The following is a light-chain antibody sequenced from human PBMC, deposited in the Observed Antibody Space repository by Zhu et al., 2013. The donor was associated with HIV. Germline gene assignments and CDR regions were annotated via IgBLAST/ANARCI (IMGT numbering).Light chain of an antibody. CDR3: VAWDASLSAYV. V-gene: IGLV1-47*01. CDR2: NND. J-gene: IGLJ1*01. Sequence: QSFLTQPPSASGTPGQRVTISCSGSSSNVGRDNVYWYQQLPGTTPKLLIYNNDQWPSGVPDRFSGSKSGTSASLAISGLRSEDEADYYCVAWDASLSAYVFGTGTKVTVL. CDR1: SSNVGRDN.